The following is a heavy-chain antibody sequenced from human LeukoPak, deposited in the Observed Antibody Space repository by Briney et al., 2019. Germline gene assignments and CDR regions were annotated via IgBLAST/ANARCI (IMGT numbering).Heavy chain of an antibody. V-gene: IGHV1-2*02. CDR1: GFPFSGYN. J-gene: IGHJ6*03. CDR3: ARDRRGSFYYYMDV. D-gene: IGHD3-10*01. CDR2: INSNSGDT. Sequence: GSSVKVSCKASGFPFSGYNMHWVRQAPGQGLEWMGWINSNSGDTNYAQSFKGRVTMTRHTSINTAYMELSRLRIDDTAVYYCARDRRGSFYYYMDVWGEGTTVSVSS.